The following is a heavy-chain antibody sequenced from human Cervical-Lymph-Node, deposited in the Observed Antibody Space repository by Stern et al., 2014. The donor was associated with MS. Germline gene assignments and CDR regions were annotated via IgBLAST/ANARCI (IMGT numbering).Heavy chain of an antibody. V-gene: IGHV5-51*01. J-gene: IGHJ4*02. CDR3: ARHSTDSGSYYTDY. CDR1: GYSFTSYW. D-gene: IGHD1-26*01. CDR2: LYPGDSDT. Sequence: VQLVQSGAEVKKPGESLKISCKGSGYSFTSYWIGWVRQMPGKGLEWMGILYPGDSDTRYSPSFQSQVTVSADKSLTTASLQWSSLKASDTAIYYCARHSTDSGSYYTDYWGRGTLVTVSS.